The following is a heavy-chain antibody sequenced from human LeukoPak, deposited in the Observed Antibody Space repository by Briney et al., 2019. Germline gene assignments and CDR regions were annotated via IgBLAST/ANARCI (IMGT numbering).Heavy chain of an antibody. V-gene: IGHV3-23*01. Sequence: GGSLRLSCAVSGLTFNNYAMSWVRQAPGKGLEWVSAISKSGDHTYYAASAKGRFTIYRDNSKNTQYLQMNSLRAGDTAVYYCATSWGPDTSAFRWGRDGMDVWGQGTTVIVS. J-gene: IGHJ6*02. D-gene: IGHD3-16*01. CDR3: ATSWGPDTSAFRWGRDGMDV. CDR1: GLTFNNYA. CDR2: ISKSGDHT.